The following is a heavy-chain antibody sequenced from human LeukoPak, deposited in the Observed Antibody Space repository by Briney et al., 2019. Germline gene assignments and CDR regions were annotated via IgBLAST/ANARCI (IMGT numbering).Heavy chain of an antibody. J-gene: IGHJ4*02. V-gene: IGHV2-70*01. Sequence: TLSLTCAVSGGSISSGGYSWSWIRQPPGKALEWLALIDWDDDKYYSTSLKTRLTISKDTSKNQVVLTMTNMDPVDTATYYCARSSGRGAAPDSDWGQGTLVTVSS. CDR1: GGSISSGGYS. D-gene: IGHD1-26*01. CDR3: ARSSGRGAAPDSD. CDR2: IDWDDDK.